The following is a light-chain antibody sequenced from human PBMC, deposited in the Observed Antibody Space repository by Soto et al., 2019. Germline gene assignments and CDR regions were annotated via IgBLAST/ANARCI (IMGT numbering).Light chain of an antibody. CDR2: LEGSGSY. V-gene: IGLV4-60*02. J-gene: IGLJ3*02. CDR3: ETWDSNSWV. Sequence: QLVLTQSSSASGSLGSSVKLTCTLSSGHSSYIIAWHQQQPGKAPRYLMKLEGSGSYNKGSGVPDRFSGSSSGADRYLTISNLQFEDEADYYCETWDSNSWVFGGWTKLTVL. CDR1: SGHSSYI.